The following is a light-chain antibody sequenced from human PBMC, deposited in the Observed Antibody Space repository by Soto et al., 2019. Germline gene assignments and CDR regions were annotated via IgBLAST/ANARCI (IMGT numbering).Light chain of an antibody. CDR2: WAS. CDR3: KQYYSTPRYT. J-gene: IGKJ2*01. CDR1: QSVLYSSHNTNY. V-gene: IGKV4-1*01. Sequence: DIVMTQSPDSLAVSLGERATINCTSSQSVLYSSHNTNYLAWYQQKPGQPPKLLIYWASTRESGVPDRFSGSGSGTDFTLTISSLQAEDVAVYYCKQYYSTPRYTLGQGTKLEIK.